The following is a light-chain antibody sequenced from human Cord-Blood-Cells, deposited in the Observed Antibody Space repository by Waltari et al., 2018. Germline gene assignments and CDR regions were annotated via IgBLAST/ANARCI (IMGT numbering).Light chain of an antibody. Sequence: DIQMTQSPSTLSASVGDRATITCRASQSISSWLAWYQQKPGKAPKLLIYDASSLESGVPSRFSGSGSGTEFTLTISSLQPDDFATYYYQQYNSYWTFGQGTKVEIK. CDR2: DAS. CDR3: QQYNSYWT. CDR1: QSISSW. V-gene: IGKV1-5*01. J-gene: IGKJ1*01.